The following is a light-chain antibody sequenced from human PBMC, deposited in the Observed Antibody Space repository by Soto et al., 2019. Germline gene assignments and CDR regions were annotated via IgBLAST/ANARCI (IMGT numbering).Light chain of an antibody. CDR3: QHYQSGHPIT. J-gene: IGKJ5*01. V-gene: IGKV3-20*01. Sequence: EILLTQSPDTLSLSTGERATLSCRAAQSVGTRLAWYQHKTGQAPRLLISGASSRATGIPDRFTGSGSETSFTLTISRLEPEDFALYYCQHYQSGHPITFGQGTLLENK. CDR2: GAS. CDR1: QSVGTR.